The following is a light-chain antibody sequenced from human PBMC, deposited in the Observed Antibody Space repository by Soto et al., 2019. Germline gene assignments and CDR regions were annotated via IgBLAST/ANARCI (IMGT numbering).Light chain of an antibody. Sequence: DIQMTQSPSTLSASEGDRVTITCRASQSIDNWLAWYQQKPGKAPKLLIYKASTLESGVPSRFGGSGSGTEFTLTISSLQPDDFATYYCQQYSSYSSGTFGQGTKVEVK. V-gene: IGKV1-5*03. CDR2: KAS. CDR1: QSIDNW. CDR3: QQYSSYSSGT. J-gene: IGKJ1*01.